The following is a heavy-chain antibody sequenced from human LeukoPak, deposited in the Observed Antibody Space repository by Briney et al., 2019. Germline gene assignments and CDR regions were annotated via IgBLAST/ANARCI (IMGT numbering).Heavy chain of an antibody. CDR3: ARGRRDGYNLRHFDY. CDR1: GGSISSYY. Sequence: SETLSLTCTVSGGSISSYYWSWIRQPAGKGLEWIGRIYTSGSTNYNPSLKRRVSISADTSKNQFSLKLRSVTAADTAVYYCARGRRDGYNLRHFDYWGQGTLVTVSS. CDR2: IYTSGST. V-gene: IGHV4-4*07. J-gene: IGHJ4*02. D-gene: IGHD5-24*01.